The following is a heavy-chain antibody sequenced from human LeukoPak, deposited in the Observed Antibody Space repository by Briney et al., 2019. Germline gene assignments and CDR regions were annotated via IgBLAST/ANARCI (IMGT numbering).Heavy chain of an antibody. D-gene: IGHD3-22*01. J-gene: IGHJ4*02. CDR3: ARGGPTPYYYDSSGYFDY. CDR2: ISYDGSNK. CDR1: GFTFSSYA. Sequence: GRSLRLSCAASGFTFSSYAVHWVRQAPGKGLEWVAVISYDGSNKYYADSVKGRFTISRDNSKNTPYLQMNSLRAEDTAVYYCARGGPTPYYYDSSGYFDYWGQGTLVTVSS. V-gene: IGHV3-30*01.